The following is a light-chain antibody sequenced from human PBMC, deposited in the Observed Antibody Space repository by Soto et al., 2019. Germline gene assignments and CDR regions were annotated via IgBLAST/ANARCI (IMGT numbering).Light chain of an antibody. J-gene: IGKJ5*01. CDR1: QSVSSN. Sequence: EVVMTQSPATLSVSPGERATLSCRASQSVSSNLAWYQQKHGQAPRLLIYDASTRATGIPARFSGSGSGTEFTLTISSLQSEDFAVYYCQQYNNWPPITFGQGTRLEIK. CDR3: QQYNNWPPIT. CDR2: DAS. V-gene: IGKV3-15*01.